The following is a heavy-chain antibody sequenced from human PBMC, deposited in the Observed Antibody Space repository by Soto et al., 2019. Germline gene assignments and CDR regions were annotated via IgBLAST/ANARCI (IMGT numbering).Heavy chain of an antibody. V-gene: IGHV3-23*01. CDR2: ITSSGGGT. CDR3: AKLTAA. J-gene: IGHJ4*01. D-gene: IGHD6-13*01. CDR1: GFTFSAYI. Sequence: LRLSCAASGFTFSAYIMSWVRQAPGKGLEWVSSITSSGGGTYYADYVKGRFTVSRDNSKNTVYLQMNSLRDEDTAVYYCAKLTAAWGQGTLVTVSS.